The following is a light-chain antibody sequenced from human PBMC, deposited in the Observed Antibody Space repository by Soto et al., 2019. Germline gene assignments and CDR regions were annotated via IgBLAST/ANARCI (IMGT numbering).Light chain of an antibody. CDR1: QSVCSSY. CDR2: GAS. V-gene: IGKV3-20*01. CDR3: QQYGSSPPYT. Sequence: EIVLTQSPDTLSLSPGERATLSCRASQSVCSSYLAWYQQKPGQAPRLLIYGASSRATGIPDRFSGSGSGTDFTLTISRLEPEDFAVYFCQQYGSSPPYTFGQGTKLEIK. J-gene: IGKJ2*01.